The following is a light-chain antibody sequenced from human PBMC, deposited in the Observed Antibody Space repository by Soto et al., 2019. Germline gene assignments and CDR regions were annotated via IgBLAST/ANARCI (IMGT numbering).Light chain of an antibody. Sequence: QAVVTQPPSVSAAPGQKVTISCSGSSSNIGNNYVSWYQQLPGTVPKLLVSDNKERPSGIPDRFSASRSGTSATLGITGLQTGDEADYYCAVWDISLSGVLFGGGTKVTVL. CDR2: DNK. V-gene: IGLV1-51*01. CDR1: SSNIGNNY. CDR3: AVWDISLSGVL. J-gene: IGLJ2*01.